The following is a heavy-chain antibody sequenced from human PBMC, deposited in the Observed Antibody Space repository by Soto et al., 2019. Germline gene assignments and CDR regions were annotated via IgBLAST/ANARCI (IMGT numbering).Heavy chain of an antibody. CDR1: GFTFSSYA. CDR3: AKDPPQPPTYYDFWSGYFRDYFDY. J-gene: IGHJ4*02. D-gene: IGHD3-3*01. Sequence: GGSLRLSCAASGFTFSSYAMSWVRQAPGKGLEWVSAISGSGGSTYYADSGKGRFPNDRDNSKNTLYLQMNSLRAEDTAVYYCAKDPPQPPTYYDFWSGYFRDYFDYWGQGTLVTVSS. V-gene: IGHV3-23*01. CDR2: ISGSGGST.